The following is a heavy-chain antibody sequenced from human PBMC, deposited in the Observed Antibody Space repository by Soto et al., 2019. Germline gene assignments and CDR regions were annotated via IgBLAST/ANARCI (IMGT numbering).Heavy chain of an antibody. Sequence: WWSLRLSCSASVFTFSSYAMSWFRQAPGKGLEWVSAISGSGGSTYYADSVKGRFTISRDNSKNTLYLQMNSLRAEDTAVYYCAKIPHIVVVPAAIYWFDPWGQGTLVTVSS. D-gene: IGHD2-2*02. V-gene: IGHV3-23*01. CDR3: AKIPHIVVVPAAIYWFDP. CDR1: VFTFSSYA. CDR2: ISGSGGST. J-gene: IGHJ5*02.